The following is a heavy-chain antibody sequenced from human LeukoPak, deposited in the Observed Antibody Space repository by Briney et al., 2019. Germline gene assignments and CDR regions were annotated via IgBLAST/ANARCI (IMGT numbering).Heavy chain of an antibody. Sequence: ASVKVSCKASGYTFTSYYMHWVRQAPGQGLAWMGIINPSGGSTSYAQKFQGRVTMTRDTSTSTVYMELSSLRSEDTAVYYCARDWDIVVVPAAIPYGMDVWGQGTTVTVSS. CDR3: ARDWDIVVVPAAIPYGMDV. CDR1: GYTFTSYY. J-gene: IGHJ6*02. V-gene: IGHV1-46*01. CDR2: INPSGGST. D-gene: IGHD2-2*02.